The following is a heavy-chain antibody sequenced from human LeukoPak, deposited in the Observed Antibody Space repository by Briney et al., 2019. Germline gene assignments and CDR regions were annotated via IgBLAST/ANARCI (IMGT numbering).Heavy chain of an antibody. CDR2: IKSKTNGETR. CDR1: GFTFSNAW. CDR3: VTKVSGSFPT. Sequence: PGGSLRLSCAASGFTFSNAWMNWVRQAPGKGLEWVGLIKSKTNGETRDYAAPVKGRFTISRDDSDNTLYLQMNSLKNEDTAVYYCVTKVSGSFPTWGQGTLVTVSS. D-gene: IGHD1-26*01. V-gene: IGHV3-15*01. J-gene: IGHJ4*02.